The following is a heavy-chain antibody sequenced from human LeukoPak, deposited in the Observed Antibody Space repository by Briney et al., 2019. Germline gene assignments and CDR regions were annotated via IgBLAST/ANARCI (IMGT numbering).Heavy chain of an antibody. CDR1: GGSINSYY. J-gene: IGHJ4*02. Sequence: SETLSLTCTVSGGSINSYYWGWIRQPAGKGLEWIGRIYTTGSTNYNPSLKSRVTISVDTSKNQFSLKLTSVTAADTGMYYCARAGYTISYYSLDYWGQGALVTVSS. D-gene: IGHD1-26*01. V-gene: IGHV4-4*07. CDR3: ARAGYTISYYSLDY. CDR2: IYTTGST.